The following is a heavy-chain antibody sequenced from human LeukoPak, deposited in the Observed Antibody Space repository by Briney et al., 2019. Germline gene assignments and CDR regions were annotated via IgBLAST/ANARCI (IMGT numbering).Heavy chain of an antibody. V-gene: IGHV4-34*01. CDR2: INHSGST. CDR1: SGSFSGYY. J-gene: IGHJ4*02. Sequence: PSETLSLTCAVYSGSFSGYYWSWIRQPPGKGLEWIGEINHSGSTNYNPSLKSRVTISVDTSKNQFSLKLSSVTAADTAVYYCARAKVGATPFDYWGQRTLVTVSS. D-gene: IGHD1-26*01. CDR3: ARAKVGATPFDY.